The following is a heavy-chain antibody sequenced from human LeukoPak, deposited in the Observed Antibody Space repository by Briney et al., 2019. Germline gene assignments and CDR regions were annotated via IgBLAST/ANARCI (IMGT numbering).Heavy chain of an antibody. CDR2: IIPIFGIA. V-gene: IGHV1-69*13. CDR3: ARDKIYGPEGGYYYYYMDV. Sequence: SVKVSCKASGGTFSSYAISWVRQAPGQGLEWMGGIIPIFGIANYAQKFQGRVTITADESTSTAYMELSSLRSEDTAVYYCARDKIYGPEGGYYYYYMDVWGKGTTVTVSS. J-gene: IGHJ6*03. CDR1: GGTFSSYA. D-gene: IGHD3/OR15-3a*01.